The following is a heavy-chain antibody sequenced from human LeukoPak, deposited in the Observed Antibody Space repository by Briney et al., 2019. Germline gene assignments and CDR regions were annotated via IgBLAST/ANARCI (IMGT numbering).Heavy chain of an antibody. CDR2: ISGSGGST. CDR3: AKDLMGDPKPITMIVVAHHDAFDI. J-gene: IGHJ3*02. CDR1: GFTFSSYA. Sequence: PGGSLRLSCAASGFTFSSYAMSWVRQAPGKGLEWVSAISGSGGSTYYADSVKGRFTISRDNSKNTLYLQMNSLRAEDTAVYYCAKDLMGDPKPITMIVVAHHDAFDIWGQGTMVTVSS. D-gene: IGHD3-22*01. V-gene: IGHV3-23*01.